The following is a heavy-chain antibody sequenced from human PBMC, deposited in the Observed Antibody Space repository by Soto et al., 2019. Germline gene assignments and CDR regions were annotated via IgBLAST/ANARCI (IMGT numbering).Heavy chain of an antibody. Sequence: QLQLQESGPGLVKPSETLSLTCTVSGGSISSSSYYWGWIRQPPGKGLEWMGSLYYRGSTYYNPSLKRRFTSSVATPKTHCTRKLCSVTAADTAVYYCARPLITMVPEAAWGQGTLVTVSS. V-gene: IGHV4-39*02. J-gene: IGHJ5*02. D-gene: IGHD3-10*01. CDR2: LYYRGST. CDR1: GGSISSSSYY. CDR3: ARPLITMVPEAA.